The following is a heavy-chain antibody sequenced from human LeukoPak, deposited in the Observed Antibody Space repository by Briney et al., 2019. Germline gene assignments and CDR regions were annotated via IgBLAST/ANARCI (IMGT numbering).Heavy chain of an antibody. Sequence: GASVKVSCKASGGTFSSYAISWVRQAPGQGLEWMGRIIPILGIANYAQKFQGRVTITADKSTSTAYMELSSLRSEDTAVYYCARALPYYDFWSGYDDYWGQGTLVTVSS. CDR1: GGTFSSYA. D-gene: IGHD3-3*01. J-gene: IGHJ4*02. CDR3: ARALPYYDFWSGYDDY. CDR2: IIPILGIA. V-gene: IGHV1-69*04.